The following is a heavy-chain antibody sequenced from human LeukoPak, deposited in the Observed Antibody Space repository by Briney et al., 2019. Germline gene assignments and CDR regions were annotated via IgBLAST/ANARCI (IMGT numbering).Heavy chain of an antibody. V-gene: IGHV1-69*13. D-gene: IGHD6-19*01. Sequence: EASVKVSCKASRYTFSNYDINWVRQATGQGLEWMGGIIPIFGTANYAQKFQGRVTITADESTSTAYMELSSLRSEDTAVYYCARDLIPPGGWYKFDPWGQGTLVTVSS. CDR2: IIPIFGTA. J-gene: IGHJ5*02. CDR1: RYTFSNYD. CDR3: ARDLIPPGGWYKFDP.